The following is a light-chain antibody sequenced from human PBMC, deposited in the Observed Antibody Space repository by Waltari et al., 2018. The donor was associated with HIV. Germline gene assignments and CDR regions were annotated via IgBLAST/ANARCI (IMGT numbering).Light chain of an antibody. V-gene: IGKV3-15*01. CDR2: DAS. J-gene: IGKJ3*01. CDR3: QEYNKWPFT. Sequence: EAVMTQSPATLSVSPGERATLACKASQSVSSNLAWYHQKPGPAPRFLIYDASTRATGIPARFSGSGSGTEFTLTISSLQSEDFAIYYGQEYNKWPFTFGPGTKVDIK. CDR1: QSVSSN.